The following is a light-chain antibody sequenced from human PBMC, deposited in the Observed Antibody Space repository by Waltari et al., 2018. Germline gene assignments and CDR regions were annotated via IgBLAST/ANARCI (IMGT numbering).Light chain of an antibody. CDR3: QQYGSSPGT. CDR2: RAS. J-gene: IGKJ1*01. V-gene: IGKV3-20*01. Sequence: ESVVTQYPGTLSLSPGERATLYCRDSQSVSSNNLAWYQQKPGKARRRLIYRASSRPTGIPDRFSGSGSVTDFTLTISRLEPGDFAMYYCQQYGSSPGTFGQGTTVEIK. CDR1: QSVSSNN.